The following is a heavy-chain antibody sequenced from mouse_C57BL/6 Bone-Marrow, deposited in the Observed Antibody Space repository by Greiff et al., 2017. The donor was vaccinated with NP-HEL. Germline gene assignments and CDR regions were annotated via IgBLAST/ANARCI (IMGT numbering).Heavy chain of an antibody. CDR2: IWSGGST. CDR3: ARDHFDY. J-gene: IGHJ2*01. Sequence: QVQLKESGPGLVQPSQSLSITCTVSGFSLTSYGVHWVRQSPGKGLEWLEVIWSGGSTDYNAAFISRLSISKDNSKSQVFFKMNSLQADDTAIYYCARDHFDYWGQGTTLTVSS. V-gene: IGHV2-2*01. CDR1: GFSLTSYG.